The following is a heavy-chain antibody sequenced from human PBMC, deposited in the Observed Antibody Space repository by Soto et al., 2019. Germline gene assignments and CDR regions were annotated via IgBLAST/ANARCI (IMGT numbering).Heavy chain of an antibody. J-gene: IGHJ4*02. Sequence: QVQLVQSGAEVKKPGSSVKVSCKASGGTFSSYTISWVRQAPGQGLEWMGRIIPILGIANYAQKFQGRVTITADKSTRTAYMELRSLRSEDTAVYYCAREGSSGRGYFDYWGQGTLVTVSS. V-gene: IGHV1-69*08. D-gene: IGHD6-19*01. CDR2: IIPILGIA. CDR1: GGTFSSYT. CDR3: AREGSSGRGYFDY.